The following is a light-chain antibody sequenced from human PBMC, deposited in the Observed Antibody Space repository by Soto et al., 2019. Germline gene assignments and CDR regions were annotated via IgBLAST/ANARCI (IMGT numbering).Light chain of an antibody. J-gene: IGKJ4*01. Sequence: DIHLPQSPSTLSGSEGERVTVTSRASQTISSWLAWYQQKPGKAPKLLIYKASTLKSGVPSRFSGSGSGTDFIFTISSLQPEDFAAYFCQQLYTYPHTFAGGTKVDI. V-gene: IGKV1-5*03. CDR2: KAS. CDR3: QQLYTYPHT. CDR1: QTISSW.